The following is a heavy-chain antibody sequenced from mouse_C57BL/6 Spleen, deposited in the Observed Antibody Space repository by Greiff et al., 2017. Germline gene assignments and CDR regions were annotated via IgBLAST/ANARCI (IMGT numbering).Heavy chain of an antibody. V-gene: IGHV5-9-1*02. CDR1: GFTFSSYA. J-gene: IGHJ2*01. CDR2: ISSGGDYI. CDR3: TRADGYFDY. Sequence: EVQVVESGEGLVKPGGSLKLSCAASGFTFSSYAMSWVRQTPEKRLEWVAYISSGGDYIYYADTVTGRFTISRDNARNTLYLQMSSLKSEDTAMYYCTRADGYFDYWGQGTTRTVSS.